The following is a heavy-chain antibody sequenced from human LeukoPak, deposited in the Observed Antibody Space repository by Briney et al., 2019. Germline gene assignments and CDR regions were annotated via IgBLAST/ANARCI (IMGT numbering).Heavy chain of an antibody. V-gene: IGHV1-58*01. CDR2: IVVGSGNT. Sequence: SVKVSCKASGFTFTNSAVQWVRQARGQRLEWIGWIVVGSGNTNYAQKFQERVTITRDMPTSTAYMELSSLRSEDTAVYYCAAGDGPWEHLDYWGQGTLVTVSS. CDR3: AAGDGPWEHLDY. D-gene: IGHD1-26*01. CDR1: GFTFTNSA. J-gene: IGHJ4*02.